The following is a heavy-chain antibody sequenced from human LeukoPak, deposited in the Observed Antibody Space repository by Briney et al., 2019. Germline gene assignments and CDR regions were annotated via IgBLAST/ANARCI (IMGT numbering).Heavy chain of an antibody. CDR1: GYSISSGYF. J-gene: IGHJ4*02. Sequence: SETLSLTCTLSGYSISSGYFWGWIRQPPGKGLEWIGSMYHSGTTYYNPSLKSRVTISVDKSKNQFSLKLSSVTAADTAVYYCARSEVVVAATDYWGQGTLVTVSS. CDR3: ARSEVVVAATDY. CDR2: MYHSGTT. D-gene: IGHD2-15*01. V-gene: IGHV4-38-2*02.